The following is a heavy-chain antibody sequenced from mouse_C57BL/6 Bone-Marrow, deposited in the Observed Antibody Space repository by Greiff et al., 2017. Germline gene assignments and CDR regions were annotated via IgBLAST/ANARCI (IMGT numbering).Heavy chain of an antibody. CDR2: IYPGSGNT. Sequence: VQLQQSGAELVRPGASVKLSCKASGYTFTDYYINWVKQRPGQGLEWIARIYPGSGNTYYNEKFKGKATLTAEKSSSTAYMQLSSLTSEDSAVYFCARGYDYDGDEAYWGQGTLVTVSA. CDR3: ARGYDYDGDEAY. V-gene: IGHV1-76*01. CDR1: GYTFTDYY. D-gene: IGHD2-4*01. J-gene: IGHJ3*01.